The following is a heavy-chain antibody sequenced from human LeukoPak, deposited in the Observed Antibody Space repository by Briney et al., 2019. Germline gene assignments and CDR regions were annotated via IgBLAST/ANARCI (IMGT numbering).Heavy chain of an antibody. V-gene: IGHV3-23*01. CDR3: AKAYSNFAANSYYFDY. D-gene: IGHD4-11*01. CDR2: ISGSGTGT. Sequence: GGSLRLSCGVSGFTFSTYAMSWVRQAPGKGLEWVSAISGSGTGTYYADSVQGRFIISRDNSKDTLSLQMNSLRAEDTAVYYCAKAYSNFAANSYYFDYWGPGTLVTVSS. CDR1: GFTFSTYA. J-gene: IGHJ4*02.